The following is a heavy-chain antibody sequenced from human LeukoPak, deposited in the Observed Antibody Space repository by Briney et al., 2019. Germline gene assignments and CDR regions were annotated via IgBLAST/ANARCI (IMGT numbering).Heavy chain of an antibody. CDR1: GGSISSGEYY. V-gene: IGHV4-31*03. J-gene: IGHJ5*02. Sequence: SETLSLTCTASGGSISSGEYYWTWLRQHPGKGLECIGYINCSRSTYSNASVKSRVIISVDTSKNSFSLKMSSVTAEDTAVYYCARDCIAGSWFDPWGQGTLVTVSS. CDR3: ARDCIAGSWFDP. CDR2: INCSRST. D-gene: IGHD2-21*01.